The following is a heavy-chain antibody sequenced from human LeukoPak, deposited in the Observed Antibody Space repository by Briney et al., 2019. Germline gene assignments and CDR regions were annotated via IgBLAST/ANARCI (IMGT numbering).Heavy chain of an antibody. Sequence: SETLSLTCAVYGGSFSGYYWSWIRQPPGKGLEWIGEINHSGSTNYNPTLKSRVTISVDTSKNQFSLKLSSVTAADTAVYYCARLLGYWGQGTLVTVSS. V-gene: IGHV4-34*01. J-gene: IGHJ4*02. CDR3: ARLLGY. CDR2: INHSGST. CDR1: GGSFSGYY.